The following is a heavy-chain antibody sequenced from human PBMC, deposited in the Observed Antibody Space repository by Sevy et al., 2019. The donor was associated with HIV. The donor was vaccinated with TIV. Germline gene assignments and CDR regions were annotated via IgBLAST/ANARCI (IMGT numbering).Heavy chain of an antibody. J-gene: IGHJ6*02. CDR1: GFTFSSFE. V-gene: IGHV3-48*03. D-gene: IGHD2-15*01. CDR3: ARDGGYSDYGMDL. CDR2: ISSSGSLI. Sequence: GGSLRLSCAASGFTFSSFEMNWVRQTPGKGLEWVSFISSSGSLIYYADSVKGRFTISRDSAKKSVYLQMNSLRVEDTAVYYCARDGGYSDYGMDLWGQGTTVTVSS.